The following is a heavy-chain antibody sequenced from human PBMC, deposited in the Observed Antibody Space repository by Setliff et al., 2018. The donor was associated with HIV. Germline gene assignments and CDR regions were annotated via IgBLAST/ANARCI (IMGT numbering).Heavy chain of an antibody. CDR3: ARGYPVSYYYYMDV. Sequence: PSETLSLTCTVSGGSISSGGYYWSWIRQQPGKGLEWIGYIYYSGSTYYNPSLKSRVTISVDTSKNQFSLKLSSVTAADTALYYCARGYPVSYYYYMDVWGKGTTVTVSS. V-gene: IGHV4-31*03. J-gene: IGHJ6*03. CDR2: IYYSGST. CDR1: GGSISSGGYY. D-gene: IGHD3-16*02.